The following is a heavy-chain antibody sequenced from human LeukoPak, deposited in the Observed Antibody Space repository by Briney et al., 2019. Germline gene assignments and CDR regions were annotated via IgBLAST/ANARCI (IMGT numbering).Heavy chain of an antibody. CDR1: GYTFTSYY. Sequence: ASVKVSCKASGYTFTSYYMHWVRQAPGQGLEWMGWINPNSGGTNYAQKFQGRGAMTRDTSISTAYMELSRLRSDDTAVYYCARSPSITMIVVVIAYYFDYWGQGTLVTVSS. CDR3: ARSPSITMIVVVIAYYFDY. D-gene: IGHD3-22*01. V-gene: IGHV1-2*02. J-gene: IGHJ4*02. CDR2: INPNSGGT.